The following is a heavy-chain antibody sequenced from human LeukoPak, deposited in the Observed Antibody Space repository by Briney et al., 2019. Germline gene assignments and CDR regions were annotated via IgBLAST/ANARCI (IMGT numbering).Heavy chain of an antibody. J-gene: IGHJ2*01. Sequence: PGESLKISCKGSGYSFFSYWFAWVRQMPGKGLDWMGIIYPGDSDTRYSPSFQGQVTISADKSISTAYVQWSSLKASDTAMYYCARPWAVLRHLTWYFDLWGRGTLVTVSS. V-gene: IGHV5-51*01. CDR2: IYPGDSDT. D-gene: IGHD1-26*01. CDR3: ARPWAVLRHLTWYFDL. CDR1: GYSFFSYW.